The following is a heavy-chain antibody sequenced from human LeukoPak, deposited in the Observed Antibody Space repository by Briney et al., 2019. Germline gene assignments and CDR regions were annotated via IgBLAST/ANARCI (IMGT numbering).Heavy chain of an antibody. J-gene: IGHJ1*01. D-gene: IGHD2-21*02. V-gene: IGHV3-23*01. CDR2: ISGGGGST. Sequence: GGSLRLSCAASGFTFTSYSMNWVRQAPGKGLEWVSTISGGGGSTYYADSVKGRFTISRDNSKNTLYLQMNSLRAEDTAVYYCATPPYCGGDCSQYFQHWGQGTLVTVSS. CDR3: ATPPYCGGDCSQYFQH. CDR1: GFTFTSYS.